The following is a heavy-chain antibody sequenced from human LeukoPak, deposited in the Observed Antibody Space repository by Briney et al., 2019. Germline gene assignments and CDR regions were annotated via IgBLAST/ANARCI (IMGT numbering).Heavy chain of an antibody. CDR1: GGSFSGYY. V-gene: IGHV4-34*01. Sequence: PSETLSLTCAVYGGSFSGYYWSWLRQPPGKGLEWIGEINHSGSTNYNPSLKRRVTISVDTSKNQFSLKLSSVTAADTAVYYCARGLSSSSHYYYYMDVWGKGTTVTVSS. D-gene: IGHD6-6*01. CDR2: INHSGST. J-gene: IGHJ6*03. CDR3: ARGLSSSSHYYYYMDV.